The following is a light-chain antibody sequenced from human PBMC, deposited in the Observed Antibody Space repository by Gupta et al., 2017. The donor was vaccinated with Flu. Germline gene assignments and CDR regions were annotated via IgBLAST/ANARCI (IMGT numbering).Light chain of an antibody. CDR1: QSLLPSDGFSY. V-gene: IGKV2-28*01. CDR3: SEGLQTPPA. Sequence: DIVMTQSPLSLPVTPGEPASISCRSSQSLLPSDGFSYLDWYLQKPGQSPQLLIYLASNRASGVPDTFSRRGSGRAFTLKIIRVVAADVSVSYCSEGLQTPPAYGQGTRLEIK. J-gene: IGKJ5*01. CDR2: LAS.